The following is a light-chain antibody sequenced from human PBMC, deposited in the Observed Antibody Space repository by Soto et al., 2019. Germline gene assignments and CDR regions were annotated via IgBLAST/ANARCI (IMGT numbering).Light chain of an antibody. CDR1: QSVSSN. Sequence: EIVLTQSPDTLSLPPGERATLSCRASQSVSSNLAWYQHKPGQAPRLLIYGASNRATGIPARSSGSGSGTDFTLTISSLEPEDFAVYYCQQRSNWRTFGQGTKVDIK. CDR3: QQRSNWRT. CDR2: GAS. J-gene: IGKJ1*01. V-gene: IGKV3-11*01.